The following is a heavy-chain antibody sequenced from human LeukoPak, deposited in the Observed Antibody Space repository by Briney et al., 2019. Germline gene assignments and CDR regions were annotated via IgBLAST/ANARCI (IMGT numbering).Heavy chain of an antibody. V-gene: IGHV1-69*13. D-gene: IGHD6-6*01. CDR1: GGTFSSYA. Sequence: SVKVSCKASGGTFSSYAISWVRQAPGQGLGWMGGIIPIFGTANYAQKFQGRVTITADESTSTAYMELSSLRSEDTAVYYCARGIAARPDRSYYYYGMDVWGQGTTVTVSS. J-gene: IGHJ6*02. CDR2: IIPIFGTA. CDR3: ARGIAARPDRSYYYYGMDV.